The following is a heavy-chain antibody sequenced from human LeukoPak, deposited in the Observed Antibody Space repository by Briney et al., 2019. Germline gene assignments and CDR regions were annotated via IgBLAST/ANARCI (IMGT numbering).Heavy chain of an antibody. CDR1: GGSISSYY. CDR2: IYYSGST. J-gene: IGHJ4*02. V-gene: IGHV4-59*12. Sequence: PSETLSLTCTVSGGSISSYYWSWIRQPPGKGLEWIGYIYYSGSTNYNPSLKSRVTISVDTSKNQFSLKLSSVTAADTAVYYCAREQHYYDSSGYLGYWGQGTLVTVSS. CDR3: AREQHYYDSSGYLGY. D-gene: IGHD3-22*01.